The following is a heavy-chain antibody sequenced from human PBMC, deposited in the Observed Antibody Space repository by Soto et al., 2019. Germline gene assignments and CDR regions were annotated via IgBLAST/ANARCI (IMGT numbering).Heavy chain of an antibody. V-gene: IGHV3-30-3*01. CDR1: GFTFSSYA. Sequence: VQLVESGGGVVQPGRSLRLSCAASGFTFSSYAMHWVRQAPGKGLEWVAVISYDGSNKYYADSVKGRFTISRDNSKNTLYLQMNSLRAEDTAVYYCARGIRYPSRSSGYFDYWGQGTLVTVSS. CDR3: ARGIRYPSRSSGYFDY. CDR2: ISYDGSNK. J-gene: IGHJ4*02. D-gene: IGHD3-22*01.